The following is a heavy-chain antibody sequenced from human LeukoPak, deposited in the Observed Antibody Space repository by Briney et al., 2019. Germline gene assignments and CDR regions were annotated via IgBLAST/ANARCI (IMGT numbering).Heavy chain of an antibody. CDR1: GFXFSSYW. Sequence: PGGSLRLSCGASGFXFSSYWMHWVRQAPGKGLVWISRTNRDGSSTSYANSVKGRFTISRDNAKNTLYLQMNSLGAEDTAVYYCARGETTVKYWGQGTLVTVSS. CDR2: TNRDGSST. D-gene: IGHD4-17*01. CDR3: ARGETTVKY. V-gene: IGHV3-74*01. J-gene: IGHJ4*02.